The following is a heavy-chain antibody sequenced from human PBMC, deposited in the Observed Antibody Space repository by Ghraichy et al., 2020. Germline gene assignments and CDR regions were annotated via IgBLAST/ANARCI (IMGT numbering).Heavy chain of an antibody. J-gene: IGHJ2*01. CDR2: VLISGST. CDR1: GGPISSYY. CDR3: ARHSTASPFDL. D-gene: IGHD2/OR15-2a*01. V-gene: IGHV4-4*07. Sequence: ETLSLTCTVSGGPISSYYWDWIRQSAGKGLEWIGRVLISGSTNYNPSLQSRVTMSIDTSKNQFSLKLNSVTAADTAVYYCARHSTASPFDLWGRGTLVTVSS.